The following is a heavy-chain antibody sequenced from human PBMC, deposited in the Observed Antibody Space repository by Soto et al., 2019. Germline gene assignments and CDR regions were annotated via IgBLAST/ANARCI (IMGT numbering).Heavy chain of an antibody. CDR3: ARVFYYDILTGKSYNMDV. Sequence: VQLLESGGDLVQPGGSLRLSCEASGFTFSNYAMSWVRQAPGKGLEWVSVISGSGGSTNYADSAKGRFTISRDNSMDTLYLQMNSLRAEDTAVYYCARVFYYDILTGKSYNMDVWGQRTTVIVSS. J-gene: IGHJ6*02. CDR2: ISGSGGST. D-gene: IGHD3-9*01. V-gene: IGHV3-23*01. CDR1: GFTFSNYA.